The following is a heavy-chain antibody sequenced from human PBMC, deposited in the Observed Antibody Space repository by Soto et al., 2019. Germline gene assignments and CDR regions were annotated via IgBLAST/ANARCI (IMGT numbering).Heavy chain of an antibody. D-gene: IGHD5-12*01. Sequence: QLQLQESGPGLVKPSETLSLTCTVSGGSISSSSYYWGWIRQPPGKGLEWIGSIYYSGSTYYNPSLKSRVTISVDTSKNQFSLKLSYVTAADTAVYYCARHEGGLPPFDYWGQGTLVTVSS. CDR1: GGSISSSSYY. CDR2: IYYSGST. CDR3: ARHEGGLPPFDY. V-gene: IGHV4-39*01. J-gene: IGHJ4*02.